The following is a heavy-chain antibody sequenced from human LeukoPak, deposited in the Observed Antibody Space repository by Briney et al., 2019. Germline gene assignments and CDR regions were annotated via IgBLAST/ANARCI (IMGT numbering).Heavy chain of an antibody. Sequence: GGSLKLSCAASGFTFSNYALSWVRQAPGKGLEWVSVIYSGGSTYYADSVRGRFTISRHNSKNTLYLQMNSLRAEDTAVYYCAGETNGAGGLDYWGQGTLVTVSS. J-gene: IGHJ4*02. CDR3: AGETNGAGGLDY. D-gene: IGHD7-27*01. CDR2: IYSGGST. V-gene: IGHV3-53*04. CDR1: GFTFSNYA.